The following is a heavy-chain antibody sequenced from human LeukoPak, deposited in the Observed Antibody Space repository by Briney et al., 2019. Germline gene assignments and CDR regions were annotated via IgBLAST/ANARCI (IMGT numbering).Heavy chain of an antibody. J-gene: IGHJ4*02. Sequence: SQTLSLTCGISGDSVSSNSAAWNWIRQSPSRGLEWLGRTFYRSEWYKDYEVSVKSRITINPDTSKNQFSLQLNSVTPEDTAVYYCARDGYSSGRGYFDYWGQGTLVTVSS. CDR3: ARDGYSSGRGYFDY. CDR2: TFYRSEWYK. V-gene: IGHV6-1*01. CDR1: GDSVSSNSAA. D-gene: IGHD6-19*01.